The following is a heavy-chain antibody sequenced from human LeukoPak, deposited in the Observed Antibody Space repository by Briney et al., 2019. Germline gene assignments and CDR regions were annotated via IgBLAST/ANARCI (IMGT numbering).Heavy chain of an antibody. J-gene: IGHJ6*02. CDR1: GYSFTSYW. CDR3: ARHGVYYDSGGYSNYYYYGMDV. Sequence: GESLQISCQGSGYSFTSYWIGWVRQMPGKGLEWMGIIYPGDSDTRYSPSFQGQVTISADKSISTAYLQWSSLKASDTAMYYCARHGVYYDSGGYSNYYYYGMDVWGQGTTVTVSS. D-gene: IGHD3-22*01. CDR2: IYPGDSDT. V-gene: IGHV5-51*01.